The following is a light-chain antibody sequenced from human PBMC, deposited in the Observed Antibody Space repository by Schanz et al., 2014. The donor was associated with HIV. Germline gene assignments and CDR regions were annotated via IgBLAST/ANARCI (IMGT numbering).Light chain of an antibody. CDR3: CSYASSGV. CDR2: DNT. J-gene: IGLJ3*02. CDR1: SSNIGAGYD. V-gene: IGLV1-40*01. Sequence: QSVLTQPPSVSGAPGQRVTVSCTGSSSNIGAGYDLHWDQQLPGTAPILLIFDNTRRPSGVPDRFSGSRSGSTASLTISGLLDDDEADYYCCSYASSGVFGGGTKLTVL.